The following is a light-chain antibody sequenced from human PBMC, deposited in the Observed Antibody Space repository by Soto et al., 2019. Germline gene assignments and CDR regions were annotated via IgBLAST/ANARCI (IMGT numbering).Light chain of an antibody. CDR2: DVS. CDR1: SSDVGGYNY. V-gene: IGLV2-14*03. J-gene: IGLJ2*01. CDR3: SSYTSTNTVV. Sequence: QSALTQPASVSGSPGQSITISCTGTSSDVGGYNYVSWYQHHPGKAPKLMIYDVSNRPSGVSNRFSGSKSDNTASLTISGLQAEDEADYYCSSYTSTNTVVFGGGTKHRP.